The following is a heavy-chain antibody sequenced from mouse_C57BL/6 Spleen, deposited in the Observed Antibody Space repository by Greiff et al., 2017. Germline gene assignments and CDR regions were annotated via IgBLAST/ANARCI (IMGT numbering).Heavy chain of an antibody. V-gene: IGHV1-84*01. CDR1: GYTFTDYY. CDR3: ARDYGSSRDY. J-gene: IGHJ2*01. D-gene: IGHD1-1*01. CDR2: IYPGSGKT. Sequence: LVESGPELVKPGASVKISCKASGYTFTDYYINWVKQRPGQGLEWIGWIYPGSGKTKYNEKFKGKATVTVDTSSSTAYMQLSSLTSEDAAVYFCARDYGSSRDYWGQGTTLTVSS.